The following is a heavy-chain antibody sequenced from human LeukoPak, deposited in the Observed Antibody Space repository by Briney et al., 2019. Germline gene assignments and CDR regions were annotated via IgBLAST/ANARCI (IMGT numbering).Heavy chain of an antibody. CDR2: ISSSSSTI. D-gene: IGHD6-13*01. CDR3: AAHSSSFLF. Sequence: PGGSLRLSCVASGFTFSSYSMNWVRQAPGKGLEWVSYISSSSSTIYYADSVKDRFTVSRDNAKNSLYLQMNSLRAEDTAVYYCAAHSSSFLFWGQGTMVTVSS. CDR1: GFTFSSYS. J-gene: IGHJ3*01. V-gene: IGHV3-48*04.